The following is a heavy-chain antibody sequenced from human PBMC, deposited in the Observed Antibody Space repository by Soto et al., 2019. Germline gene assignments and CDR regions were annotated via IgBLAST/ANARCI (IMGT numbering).Heavy chain of an antibody. CDR1: GDSISSHY. D-gene: IGHD1-26*01. CDR3: ARRPSGSYGQVDY. Sequence: QVLLQESGPGLVKPSETLSLTCTVSGDSISSHYWGWIRQPPGKGLEWIGSVYYSGSANYNPSLKSRVTISLDTSKNLFSLYLNSVTAADTAVYFCARRPSGSYGQVDYWGQGPLVTVSS. J-gene: IGHJ4*02. V-gene: IGHV4-59*08. CDR2: VYYSGSA.